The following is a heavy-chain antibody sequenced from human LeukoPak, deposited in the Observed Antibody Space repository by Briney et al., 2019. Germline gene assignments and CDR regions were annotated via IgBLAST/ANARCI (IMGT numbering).Heavy chain of an antibody. CDR2: ISSSSSTI. V-gene: IGHV3-48*04. CDR1: GFTFSSYS. Sequence: PGGSLRLSCAASGFTFSSYSMNWVLQAPGKGLEWVSYISSSSSTIYYADSVKGRFTISRDNAKNSLYLQMNSLRAEDTAVYYCARDLYGGSGSYSEKTDYWGQGTLVTVSS. J-gene: IGHJ4*02. CDR3: ARDLYGGSGSYSEKTDY. D-gene: IGHD3-10*01.